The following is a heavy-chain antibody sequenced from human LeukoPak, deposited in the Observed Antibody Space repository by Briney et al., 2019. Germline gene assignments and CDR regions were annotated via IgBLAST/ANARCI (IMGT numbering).Heavy chain of an antibody. CDR3: ASTKTPPSVAFDI. CDR2: IYHSGST. D-gene: IGHD4-23*01. V-gene: IGHV4-38-2*01. Sequence: PSETLSLTCAVSGYSISSGYYWGWIRQPPGKGLEWIGSIYHSGSTYYNPSLKSRVTISVDTSKNQFSLKLSSVTAADTAVYYCASTKTPPSVAFDIWGQGTMVTVSS. J-gene: IGHJ3*02. CDR1: GYSISSGYY.